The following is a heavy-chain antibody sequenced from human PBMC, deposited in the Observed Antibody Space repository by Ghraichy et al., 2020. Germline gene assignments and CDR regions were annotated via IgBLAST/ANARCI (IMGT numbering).Heavy chain of an antibody. V-gene: IGHV3-64*02. CDR3: ARDGLGGWHFDL. Sequence: GGSLRLSCAASGFTFSLYPMHWVRQAPGKGLQYVSAILGNGAASYYADSVKGRFIISRDNSKNTLYLQMGSLTAEDMAVYYCARDGLGGWHFDLWGRGTLVTVSS. CDR2: ILGNGAAS. CDR1: GFTFSLYP. D-gene: IGHD3-16*01. J-gene: IGHJ2*01.